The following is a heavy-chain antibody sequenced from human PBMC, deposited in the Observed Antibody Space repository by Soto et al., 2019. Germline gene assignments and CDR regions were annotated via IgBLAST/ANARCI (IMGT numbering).Heavy chain of an antibody. CDR1: GFTFTGSS. J-gene: IGHJ6*02. CDR3: TRLGLWYGEQYYYGLDV. CDR2: IRSKANTYAT. D-gene: IGHD3-10*01. Sequence: PGGSLRLSCAASGFTFTGSSMHWVRQASGKGLEWVGRIRSKANTYATAYAASVKGRFTISRDDSKNTAYLQMNSLKAEDTALYYCTRLGLWYGEQYYYGLDVWGQGTTVTVSS. V-gene: IGHV3-73*01.